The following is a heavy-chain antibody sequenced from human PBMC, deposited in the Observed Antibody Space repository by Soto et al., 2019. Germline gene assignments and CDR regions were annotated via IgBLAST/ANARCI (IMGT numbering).Heavy chain of an antibody. Sequence: GGSLRLSCAASGFTFSSYSMNWVRQAPGKGLEWVSSISSSSSYIYYADSVKGRFTISRDNAKNSLYLQMNSLRAEDTAVYYCARVPYYYGSGSYFGDYYYYMDVWGKGTTVTVSS. J-gene: IGHJ6*03. D-gene: IGHD3-10*01. CDR2: ISSSSSYI. CDR3: ARVPYYYGSGSYFGDYYYYMDV. CDR1: GFTFSSYS. V-gene: IGHV3-21*01.